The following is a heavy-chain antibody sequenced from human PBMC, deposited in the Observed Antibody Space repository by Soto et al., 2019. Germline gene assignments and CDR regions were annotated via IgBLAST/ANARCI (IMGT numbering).Heavy chain of an antibody. Sequence: PSETLSLTCAVYGGSFSGYYWSWIRQPPGKGLEWIGEINHSGSTNYNPSLKSRVTISVDTSKNQFSLKLSSVTAADTAVYYCARPGVSFNWFDPWGQGTLVTVS. V-gene: IGHV4-34*01. J-gene: IGHJ5*02. CDR1: GGSFSGYY. D-gene: IGHD6-13*01. CDR2: INHSGST. CDR3: ARPGVSFNWFDP.